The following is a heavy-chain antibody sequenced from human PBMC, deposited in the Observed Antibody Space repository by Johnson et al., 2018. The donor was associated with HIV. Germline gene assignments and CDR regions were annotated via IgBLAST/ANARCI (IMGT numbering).Heavy chain of an antibody. Sequence: VQLVESGGGLVQPGGSLRLSCAASGFTFDEYDMSWVRQAPGKGLEWVSGINWNGGSTGYADSVKGRFTISRDNSKNTLYLQMNSLRAEDTAVYYCAKIRITMIVVVEGVDAFDIWGQGTMVTVSS. V-gene: IGHV3-20*04. CDR2: INWNGGST. D-gene: IGHD3-22*01. CDR1: GFTFDEYD. CDR3: AKIRITMIVVVEGVDAFDI. J-gene: IGHJ3*02.